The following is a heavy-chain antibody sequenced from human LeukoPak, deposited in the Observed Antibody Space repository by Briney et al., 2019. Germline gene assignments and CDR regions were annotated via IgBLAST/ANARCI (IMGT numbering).Heavy chain of an antibody. D-gene: IGHD2-15*01. Sequence: ASVKVSCKASGFAFTNYFIHWVRQAPGQGLEWMGIINPGGGATTYAQKFHDRVTVTRDTSTSTAYMELSSLRSEDTAVYYCARGSGRYWGQGTLVTVSS. V-gene: IGHV1-46*01. CDR1: GFAFTNYF. CDR2: INPGGGAT. J-gene: IGHJ4*02. CDR3: ARGSGRY.